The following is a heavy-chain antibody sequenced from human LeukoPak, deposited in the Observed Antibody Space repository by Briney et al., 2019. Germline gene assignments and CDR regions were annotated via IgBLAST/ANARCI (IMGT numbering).Heavy chain of an antibody. V-gene: IGHV3-7*01. CDR1: AFTFSNYW. CDR2: IDPEGSET. CDR3: TRIWYFGDNTWRYFDY. Sequence: GRSLRLSCAASAFTFSNYWMRWVRQARGEGRECVAYIDPEGSETQYVVCVEGRLTTSRDNAKNSLYQQINRQTAEDTAIYFWTRIWYFGDNTWRYFDYWGQGTLVTVSS. J-gene: IGHJ4*02. D-gene: IGHD3-10*01.